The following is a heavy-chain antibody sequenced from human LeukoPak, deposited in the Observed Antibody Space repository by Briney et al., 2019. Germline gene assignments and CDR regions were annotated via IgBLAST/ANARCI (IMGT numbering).Heavy chain of an antibody. CDR2: IWYDGSNK. CDR1: GFTFSSYG. CDR3: GRSRGAGPGAHFDV. D-gene: IGHD6-19*01. V-gene: IGHV3-33*01. Sequence: GGSLRLSCAASGFTFSSYGMHWVRQAPGKGLEWVAVIWYDGSNKYYADSVKGRFTISRDNSKNTLYLQMNSLRAEDTAVYYCGRSRGAGPGAHFDVWGQGTLVTVSS. J-gene: IGHJ4*02.